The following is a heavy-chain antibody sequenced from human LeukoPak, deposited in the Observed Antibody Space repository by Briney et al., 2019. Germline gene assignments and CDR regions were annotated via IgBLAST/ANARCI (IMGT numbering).Heavy chain of an antibody. D-gene: IGHD6-19*01. J-gene: IGHJ6*02. V-gene: IGHV3-48*03. CDR3: AGVDNGAVARQYYYYGMDV. CDR2: ISSSGSTI. Sequence: GGSLRLSCAASGFTFSSYEMNWVRQAPGKELEWVSYISSSGSTIYYADSVKGRFTISRDNAKNSLYLQMNSLRAEDTAVYYCAGVDNGAVARQYYYYGMDVWGQGTTVTVSS. CDR1: GFTFSSYE.